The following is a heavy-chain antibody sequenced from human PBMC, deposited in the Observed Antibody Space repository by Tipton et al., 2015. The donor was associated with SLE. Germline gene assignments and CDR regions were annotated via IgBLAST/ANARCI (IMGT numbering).Heavy chain of an antibody. CDR1: GGSISSYY. CDR2: IYAGGTT. CDR3: ARGLQAFCGGDCPFDL. J-gene: IGHJ5*02. Sequence: TLSLTCTVSGGSISSYYWSWIRQPAGKGLEYIGRIYAGGTTNYHPPLKSRVTMSVDTSKHQFSLTLRSVTAADTAIYYCARGLQAFCGGDCPFDLWGQGTLVTVSS. V-gene: IGHV4-4*07. D-gene: IGHD2-21*02.